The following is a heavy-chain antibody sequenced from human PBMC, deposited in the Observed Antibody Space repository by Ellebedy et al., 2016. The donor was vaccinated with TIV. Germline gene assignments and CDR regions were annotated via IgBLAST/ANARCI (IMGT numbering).Heavy chain of an antibody. CDR3: ARENPESTVTDNWFDP. V-gene: IGHV1-69*13. J-gene: IGHJ5*02. D-gene: IGHD2/OR15-2a*01. Sequence: ASVKVSCKASGATFSAYGISWVRQAPGQGLEWMGGIIAIFGTANYAQKFQGRVTITADETTSTAFMELTSLTSDDTAMYYCARENPESTVTDNWFDPWGQGTLVTVSS. CDR1: GATFSAYG. CDR2: IIAIFGTA.